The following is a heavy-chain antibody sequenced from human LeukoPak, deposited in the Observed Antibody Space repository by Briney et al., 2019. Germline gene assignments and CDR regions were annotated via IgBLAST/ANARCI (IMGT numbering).Heavy chain of an antibody. Sequence: PSETLSLTCTVSGGSISSYYWSWIRQPPGKGLEWIGYIHYSGTTNYNPSLKSRFTISVDTSKNQFSLKLSSVTAADTAVYYCARNGGSYSIDYWGQGTLVTVSS. CDR2: IHYSGTT. V-gene: IGHV4-59*01. D-gene: IGHD1-26*01. CDR1: GGSISSYY. J-gene: IGHJ4*02. CDR3: ARNGGSYSIDY.